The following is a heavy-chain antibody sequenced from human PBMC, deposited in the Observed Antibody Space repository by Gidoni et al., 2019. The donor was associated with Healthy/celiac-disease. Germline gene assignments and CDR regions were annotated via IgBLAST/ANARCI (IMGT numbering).Heavy chain of an antibody. CDR1: GFTFSSYS. D-gene: IGHD2-8*01. V-gene: IGHV3-21*01. CDR3: AAEGVTNLARYEGN. J-gene: IGHJ4*02. CDR2: ISSSSSYI. Sequence: EVQLVESGGGLVKPGGSLRLSCAASGFTFSSYSMNWVRQAPGKGLEWVSSISSSSSYIYYADSVKGRFTISRDNAKNSLYLQMNSLRAEDTAVYYCAAEGVTNLARYEGNWGQGTLVTVSS.